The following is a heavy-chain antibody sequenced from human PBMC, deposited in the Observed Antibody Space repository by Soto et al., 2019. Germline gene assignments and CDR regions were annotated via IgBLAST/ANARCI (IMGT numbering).Heavy chain of an antibody. V-gene: IGHV1-3*01. CDR1: GVTINSHT. CDR2: INAGNGNT. J-gene: IGHJ6*02. Sequence: ASVKVSCKASGVTINSHTITWVRQAPGQRLEWMGWINAGNGNTKYSQKFQGRVTITRDTSASTAYMELSSLRSEDTAVYYCASSRITMVPYGMDVWGQGTTVTVSS. CDR3: ASSRITMVPYGMDV. D-gene: IGHD3-10*01.